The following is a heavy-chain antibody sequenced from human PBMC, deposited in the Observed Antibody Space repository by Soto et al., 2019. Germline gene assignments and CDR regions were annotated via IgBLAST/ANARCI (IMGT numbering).Heavy chain of an antibody. D-gene: IGHD6-13*01. J-gene: IGHJ4*02. CDR2: IYYSGST. Sequence: PSETLSLTCTVSGVSINSGGYYWSWIRQHPGKGLQWIGNIYYSGSTNYNPSLKSRIIISLDTSKNQFSLKLSSVTAADTAVYLCARYRISGSWSKFDYWGQGTLVTVSS. CDR3: ARYRISGSWSKFDY. V-gene: IGHV4-31*03. CDR1: GVSINSGGYY.